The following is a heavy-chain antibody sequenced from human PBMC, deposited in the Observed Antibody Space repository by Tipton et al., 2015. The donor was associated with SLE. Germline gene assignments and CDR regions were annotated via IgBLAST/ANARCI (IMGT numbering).Heavy chain of an antibody. CDR2: ISAYNGNT. V-gene: IGHV1-18*01. CDR3: ASSMYSSSWYEGGY. J-gene: IGHJ4*02. CDR1: GYTFTSYG. D-gene: IGHD6-13*01. Sequence: QSGPEVKKPGASVKVSCKASGYTFTSYGISWVRQAPGQGLEWMGWISAYNGNTNYAQKLQGRVTMTTDTSTSTAYMELRSLRSDDTAVYYCASSMYSSSWYEGGYWGQGTLVTVSS.